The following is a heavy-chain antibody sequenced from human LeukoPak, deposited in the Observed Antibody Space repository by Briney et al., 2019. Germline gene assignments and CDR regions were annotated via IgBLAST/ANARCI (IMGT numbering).Heavy chain of an antibody. D-gene: IGHD6-19*01. J-gene: IGHJ4*02. V-gene: IGHV3-9*01. CDR2: ISWDSGSV. CDR1: GFTFDDYP. CDR3: AKETEQWLAPGGY. Sequence: GGSLRLSCAASGFTFDDYPMHWVRQAPGKGLEWVSGISWDSGSVGYADSVKGRFTVSRDNAKKSLYLQMNSLRAEDTAVYYCAKETEQWLAPGGYWGQGTLVTVSS.